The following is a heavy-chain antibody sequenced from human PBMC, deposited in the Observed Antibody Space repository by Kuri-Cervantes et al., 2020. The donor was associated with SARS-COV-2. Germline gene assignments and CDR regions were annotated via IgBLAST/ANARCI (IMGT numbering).Heavy chain of an antibody. D-gene: IGHD6-6*01. CDR3: AVQSVAAHYSYGMDV. CDR2: ISSSSSYI. Sequence: GGSLRLSCAASGFTFSSYSMNWVRQAPGKGREWVSSISSSSSYIYYAASVKGRFTISRDNAKNSLYLQMNSLRAEDTAVYYCAVQSVAAHYSYGMDVWGQGTTVTVSS. J-gene: IGHJ6*02. CDR1: GFTFSSYS. V-gene: IGHV3-21*01.